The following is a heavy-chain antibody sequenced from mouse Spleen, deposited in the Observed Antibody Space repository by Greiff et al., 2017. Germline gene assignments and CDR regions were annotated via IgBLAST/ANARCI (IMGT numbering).Heavy chain of an antibody. J-gene: IGHJ2*01. D-gene: IGHD2-5*01. CDR1: GFNIENTY. CDR2: INPANGNT. V-gene: IGHV14-3*01. CDR3: ARSNYAFDY. Sequence: VQLKQSVAELMRPGASVKLSCTASGFNIENTYMHWVKQRPEQGLEWIGRINPANGNTKYAPKFQGKATITADTSSNTAYLQLSSLTSEDTAIYYCARSNYAFDYWGQGTTLTVSS.